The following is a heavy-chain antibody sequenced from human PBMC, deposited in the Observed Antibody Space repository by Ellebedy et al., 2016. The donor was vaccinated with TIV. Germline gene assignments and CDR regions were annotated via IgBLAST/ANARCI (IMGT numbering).Heavy chain of an antibody. Sequence: SQTLSLTCXISGDSVSSNSVAWNWIRQSPSRGLEWLGRTYYRSKWFTYYAESVKSRITINPDTSKNQLSLQLNSVTPEDTAVYYCARDFTTVRGVMNPFDYWGQGTLVTVSS. CDR3: ARDFTTVRGVMNPFDY. V-gene: IGHV6-1*01. CDR1: GDSVSSNSVA. D-gene: IGHD3-10*01. J-gene: IGHJ4*02. CDR2: TYYRSKWFT.